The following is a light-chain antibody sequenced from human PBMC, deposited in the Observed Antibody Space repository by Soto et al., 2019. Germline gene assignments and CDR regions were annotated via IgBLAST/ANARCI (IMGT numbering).Light chain of an antibody. Sequence: EIVMTQGPGTLSLSPGQRATLSCRASQRLSASDIAWYQQKPGQAPKFLLYGVSSRATGILDRFSGSGSGTDFTLTISRLEPEDYAVYHYQRYGSSPLITFGQGTRLEIK. CDR2: GVS. CDR3: QRYGSSPLIT. V-gene: IGKV3-20*01. J-gene: IGKJ5*01. CDR1: QRLSASD.